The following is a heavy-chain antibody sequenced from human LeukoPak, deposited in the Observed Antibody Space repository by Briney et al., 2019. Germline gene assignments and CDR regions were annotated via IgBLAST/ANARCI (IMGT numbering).Heavy chain of an antibody. D-gene: IGHD1-26*01. CDR2: IKQDGSEE. Sequence: GGSLRLSCAASGFTFSSYWMSWVRQAPGKGLEWVANIKQDGSEEYYVDPVKGRFTISRDNAENSLYLEMNSLRVEDTAIYYCVRDRGSYRPIDYWGQGTLVTVSS. CDR1: GFTFSSYW. V-gene: IGHV3-7*01. CDR3: VRDRGSYRPIDY. J-gene: IGHJ4*02.